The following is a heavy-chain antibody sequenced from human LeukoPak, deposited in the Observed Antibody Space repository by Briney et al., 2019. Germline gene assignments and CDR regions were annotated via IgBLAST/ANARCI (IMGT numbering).Heavy chain of an antibody. Sequence: GGSLRLSCAASGFTFSSYSMNWIRQAPGKGLEWVSSISSSSSYIYYADSVKGRFTISRDNAKNSLYLQMNSLRAEDTAVYYCARGTGGYVWGSYRYMDYWGQGTLVTVSS. CDR3: ARGTGGYVWGSYRYMDY. V-gene: IGHV3-21*01. CDR1: GFTFSSYS. CDR2: ISSSSSYI. D-gene: IGHD3-16*02. J-gene: IGHJ4*02.